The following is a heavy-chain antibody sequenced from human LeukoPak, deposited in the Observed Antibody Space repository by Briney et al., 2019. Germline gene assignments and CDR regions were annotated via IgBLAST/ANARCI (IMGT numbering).Heavy chain of an antibody. CDR2: IYYSGST. V-gene: IGHV4-59*01. D-gene: IGHD2-2*01. CDR3: ARRGKYCSSTSCYHYFDY. J-gene: IGHJ4*02. Sequence: PSETLSLTCTVSGGSISSYYWSWIRQPPGKGLEWIGYIYYSGSTNYNPSLKSRVTISVDTSNNQFSLKLSSVTAADTAVYYCARRGKYCSSTSCYHYFDYWGQGTLVTVSS. CDR1: GGSISSYY.